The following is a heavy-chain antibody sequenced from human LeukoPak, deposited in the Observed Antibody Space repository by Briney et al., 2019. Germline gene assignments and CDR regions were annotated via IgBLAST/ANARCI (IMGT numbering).Heavy chain of an antibody. CDR2: IIPILGIA. CDR1: GGTFSSYA. V-gene: IGHV1-69*04. Sequence: SVKVSCKASGGTFSSYAISWVRQAPGQGLEWMGRIIPILGIANYAQKFQGRVTITADKSTSTAYMELSSLRSEDTAVYYCARAAQRSTIFGVVTEFDYWDQGTLVTVSS. D-gene: IGHD3-3*01. J-gene: IGHJ4*02. CDR3: ARAAQRSTIFGVVTEFDY.